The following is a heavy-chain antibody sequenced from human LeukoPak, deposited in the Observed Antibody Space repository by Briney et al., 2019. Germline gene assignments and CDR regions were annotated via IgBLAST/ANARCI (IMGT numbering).Heavy chain of an antibody. CDR1: GFTFSNYA. CDR2: IGSSSSYI. J-gene: IGHJ4*02. Sequence: PGGSLRLSCAASGFTFSNYAMSWVRQAPGKGLEWVSSIGSSSSYIFYADSLKGRFTISRDNAKNSLYLQMNSLRAEDTAVYYCARVSTTSSESDYWGQRTLVTVSS. CDR3: ARVSTTSSESDY. V-gene: IGHV3-21*01. D-gene: IGHD2-2*01.